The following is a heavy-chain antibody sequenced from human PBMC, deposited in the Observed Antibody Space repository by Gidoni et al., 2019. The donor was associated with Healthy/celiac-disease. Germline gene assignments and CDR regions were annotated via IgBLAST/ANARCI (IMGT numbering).Heavy chain of an antibody. J-gene: IGHJ6*02. CDR2: IYYSEST. D-gene: IGHD1-1*01. CDR3: ARGPWKYGPPTYYYYGMDV. CDR1: GGSISSSY. Sequence: QVQLQESGPGLVKPSETLSLTCTVSGGSISSSYWSWIRQPPGKGLEWIGYIYYSESTNDNPSLKSRVTISVDTSKNQFSLKLSSVTAADTAVYYCARGPWKYGPPTYYYYGMDVWGQGTTVTVSS. V-gene: IGHV4-59*01.